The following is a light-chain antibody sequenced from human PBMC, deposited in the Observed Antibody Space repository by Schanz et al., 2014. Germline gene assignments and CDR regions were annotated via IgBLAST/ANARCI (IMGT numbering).Light chain of an antibody. Sequence: EIVLTQSPGTLSLSPGERATLSCRASQSVTSNYLAWYQQKPGQAPRLLIYGASSRATGIPDRFSGRGSGTDFTLTISRLEPEDFAVYYCQQYGRSPSYTFGQGTKLEIK. CDR3: QQYGRSPSYT. CDR1: QSVTSNY. V-gene: IGKV3-20*01. J-gene: IGKJ2*01. CDR2: GAS.